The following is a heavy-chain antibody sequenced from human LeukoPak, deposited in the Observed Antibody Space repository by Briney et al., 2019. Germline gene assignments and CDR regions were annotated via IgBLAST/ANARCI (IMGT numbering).Heavy chain of an antibody. CDR2: ISAYNGNT. V-gene: IGHV1-18*01. Sequence: ASVKVSCKAPGYTFTSYGISWVRQAPGQGLEWMGWISAYNGNTNYAQKFQGRVTMTRDTSISTAYMELSRLRSDDTAVYYCARVGVGAARHGNFDYWGQGTLVTVSS. J-gene: IGHJ4*02. D-gene: IGHD6-6*01. CDR1: GYTFTSYG. CDR3: ARVGVGAARHGNFDY.